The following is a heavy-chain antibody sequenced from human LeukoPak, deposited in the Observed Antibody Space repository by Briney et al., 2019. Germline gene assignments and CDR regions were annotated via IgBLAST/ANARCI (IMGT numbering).Heavy chain of an antibody. CDR2: INSDGSTT. V-gene: IGHV3-74*01. CDR1: GFXFSSYG. J-gene: IGHJ4*02. D-gene: IGHD5-24*01. Sequence: PGGSLRLSCAASGFXFSSYGMHWVRQAPGKGLLWVSRINSDGSTTSYADSVKGRFTISRDNAKNTLYLQMNSLRAEDTAMYYCALSRDGYNYFDYWGQGTLVTVSS. CDR3: ALSRDGYNYFDY.